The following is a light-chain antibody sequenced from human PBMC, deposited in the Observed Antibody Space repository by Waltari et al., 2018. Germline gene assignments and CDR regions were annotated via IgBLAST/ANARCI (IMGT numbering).Light chain of an antibody. J-gene: IGLJ2*01. Sequence: QSALTQPPSASGSPGQSVTIPCTGTSRDDGGYNYVSWYQQHPGKAPNLMIYEVSERPSGVADRFSGSKSGTQASLTVSGLQADDEADYYCSALAGGGYVVFGGGTKVTVL. V-gene: IGLV2-8*01. CDR3: SALAGGGYVV. CDR1: SRDDGGYNY. CDR2: EVS.